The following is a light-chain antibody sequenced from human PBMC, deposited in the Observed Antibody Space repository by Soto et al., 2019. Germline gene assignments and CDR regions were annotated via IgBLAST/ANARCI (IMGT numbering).Light chain of an antibody. J-gene: IGKJ1*01. V-gene: IGKV1-5*01. Sequence: DIQMTQSPFTLSASVGDRVTITCRASQSISSWLAWYQQKPGKAPKVLVYDVSSLKSGVPSRFSGSGSETEFTLTISSLQPDDFATYYCQQYKNYSPTFGQGTKVEIK. CDR2: DVS. CDR1: QSISSW. CDR3: QQYKNYSPT.